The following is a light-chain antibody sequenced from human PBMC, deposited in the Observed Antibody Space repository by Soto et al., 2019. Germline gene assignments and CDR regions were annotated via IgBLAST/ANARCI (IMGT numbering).Light chain of an antibody. CDR1: QSVSSN. Sequence: EIVMTQSPATLSVSPGERATLSCRSSQSVSSNLAWYQQKPGQAPRLLIYGASTRATGIPARFSGSGSGTEFTHTISSLQSEDFAIYSCQQYNNLRTFGQGT. V-gene: IGKV3-15*01. CDR2: GAS. J-gene: IGKJ1*01. CDR3: QQYNNLRT.